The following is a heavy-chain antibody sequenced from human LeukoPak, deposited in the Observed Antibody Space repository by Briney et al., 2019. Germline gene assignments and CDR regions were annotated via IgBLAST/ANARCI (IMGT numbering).Heavy chain of an antibody. D-gene: IGHD1-1*01. J-gene: IGHJ4*02. Sequence: SVKVSCKASGGTFSSYAISWERQAPGQGLEWMGGIIPIFGTANYAQKFQGRVTITADESTSTAYMELSSLRSEDTAVYYCAREATGTMDSDYWGQGTLVTVFS. V-gene: IGHV1-69*01. CDR2: IIPIFGTA. CDR3: AREATGTMDSDY. CDR1: GGTFSSYA.